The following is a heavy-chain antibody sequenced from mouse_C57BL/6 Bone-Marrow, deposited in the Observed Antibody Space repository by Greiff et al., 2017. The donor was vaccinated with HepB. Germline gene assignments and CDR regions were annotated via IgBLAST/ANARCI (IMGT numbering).Heavy chain of an antibody. CDR1: GFNIKDDY. CDR3: TTDLLCHYFDY. J-gene: IGHJ2*01. CDR2: IDPENGDT. Sequence: EVQLQQSGAELVRPGASVKLSCTASGFNIKDDYMHWVKQRPEQGLEWIGWIDPENGDTEYASKFQGKATITADTSSNTAYLQLSSLTSEDTAVYYCTTDLLCHYFDYWGQGTTLTVSS. D-gene: IGHD2-1*01. V-gene: IGHV14-4*01.